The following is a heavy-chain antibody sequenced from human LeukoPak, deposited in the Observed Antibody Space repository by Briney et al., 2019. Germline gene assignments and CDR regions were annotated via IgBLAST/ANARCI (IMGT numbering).Heavy chain of an antibody. CDR2: INPNSGGT. CDR1: GYTFTGYY. CDR3: ARAGYSYGPIFDY. V-gene: IGHV1-2*02. J-gene: IGHJ4*02. Sequence: ASVKVSCKASGYTFTGYYTHWVRQAPGQGLEWMGWINPNSGGTNYAQKFQGRVTMTRDTSISTAYMELSRLRSDDTAVYYCARAGYSYGPIFDYWGQGTLVTVSS. D-gene: IGHD5-18*01.